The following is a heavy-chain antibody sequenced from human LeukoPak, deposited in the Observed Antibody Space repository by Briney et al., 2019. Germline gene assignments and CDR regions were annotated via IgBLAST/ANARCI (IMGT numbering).Heavy chain of an antibody. V-gene: IGHV3-30*18. CDR1: GFTFSSYG. J-gene: IGHJ4*02. CDR2: ISDDGSNK. CDR3: AKDRAIIAAAGHFDY. Sequence: GGSLRLSCAASGFTFSSYGMHWVRQAPGKGLEWVAVISDDGSNKHYGDSVKGRFTISRDDSKNTLYLQMNSLRAEDTAAYYCAKDRAIIAAAGHFDYWGQGTLVTVSS. D-gene: IGHD6-13*01.